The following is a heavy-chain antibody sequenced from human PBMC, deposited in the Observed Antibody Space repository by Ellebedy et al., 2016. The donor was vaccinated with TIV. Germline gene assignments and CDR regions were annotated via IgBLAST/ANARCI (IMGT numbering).Heavy chain of an antibody. D-gene: IGHD1-1*01. Sequence: MPSEPLSLTCTVSGCSIGGYYWGWIRQPPGKELEWFGYIYYSGITDYNPSLRSRVIISVDTSKNQLSLKLSSVTAADAAMYYCARWNEGFDYWGQGTLVTVSS. CDR1: GCSIGGYY. J-gene: IGHJ4*02. CDR2: IYYSGIT. V-gene: IGHV4-59*08. CDR3: ARWNEGFDY.